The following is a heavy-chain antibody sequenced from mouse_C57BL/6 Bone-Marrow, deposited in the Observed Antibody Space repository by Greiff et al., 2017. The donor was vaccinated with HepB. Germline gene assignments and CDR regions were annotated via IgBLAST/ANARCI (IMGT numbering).Heavy chain of an antibody. D-gene: IGHD2-4*01. CDR1: GYSFTDYN. CDR2: INPNYGTT. Sequence: VQLQQSGPELVKPGASVKISCKASGYSFTDYNMNWVQQSNGKSLEWIGVINPNYGTTSYNQKFKGMATLTVDQSSSTAYMQLNSLTSEDSAVYYCAYDYDESPVGFDDWGQGTTLTVSS. V-gene: IGHV1-39*01. J-gene: IGHJ2*01. CDR3: AYDYDESPVGFDD.